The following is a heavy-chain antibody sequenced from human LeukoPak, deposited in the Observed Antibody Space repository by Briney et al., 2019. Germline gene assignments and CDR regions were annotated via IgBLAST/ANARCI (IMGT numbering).Heavy chain of an antibody. CDR3: AKGRSGWYSSSWYGTGDY. Sequence: GGSLRLSCAASGFTFSSYAMSWVRQAPGKGLEWVSAISGSGGSTCYADSVKGRFTISRDNSKNTLYLQMNSLRAEDTAVYYCAKGRSGWYSSSWYGTGDYWGQGTLVTVSS. V-gene: IGHV3-23*01. D-gene: IGHD6-13*01. CDR2: ISGSGGST. J-gene: IGHJ4*02. CDR1: GFTFSSYA.